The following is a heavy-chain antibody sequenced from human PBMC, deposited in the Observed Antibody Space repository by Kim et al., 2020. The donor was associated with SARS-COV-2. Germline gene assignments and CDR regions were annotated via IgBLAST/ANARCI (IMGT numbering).Heavy chain of an antibody. J-gene: IGHJ4*02. V-gene: IGHV3-23*01. CDR3: AKDPTLRSGQLWFPSYFDY. Sequence: GGSLRLSCAASGFTFSSYAMSWVRQAPGKGLEWVSAISGSGGSTYYADSVKGRFTISRDNSKNTLYLQMNSLRAEDTAVYYCAKDPTLRSGQLWFPSYFDYWGQGTLVTVSS. CDR1: GFTFSSYA. D-gene: IGHD5-18*01. CDR2: ISGSGGST.